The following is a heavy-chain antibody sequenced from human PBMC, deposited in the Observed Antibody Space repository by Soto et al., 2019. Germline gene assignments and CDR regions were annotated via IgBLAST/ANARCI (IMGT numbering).Heavy chain of an antibody. D-gene: IGHD2-2*01. V-gene: IGHV1-18*01. CDR3: AREGIPAAPRVRGYYYYYMDV. Sequence: ASVKVSCKASGYTFTSYGISWVRQAPGQGLEWMGWISAYNGNTNYAQKHQGRVNMTTDTSTSTAYMELRSLRSDDTAVYYFAREGIPAAPRVRGYYYYYMDVWGKGTTVTVSS. CDR2: ISAYNGNT. CDR1: GYTFTSYG. J-gene: IGHJ6*03.